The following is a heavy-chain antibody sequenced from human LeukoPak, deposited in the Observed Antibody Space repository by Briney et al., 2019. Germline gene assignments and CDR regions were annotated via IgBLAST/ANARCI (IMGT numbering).Heavy chain of an antibody. Sequence: GGSLRLSCAASEFSVGSNYMTWVRQAPGKGLEWVSLIYSGGSTYYADSVKGRFAISRDNAKNSLYLQMNSLRAEDTAVYYCARGLGQVAATPGDFDYWGQGTLVTVSS. D-gene: IGHD2-15*01. V-gene: IGHV3-53*01. CDR3: ARGLGQVAATPGDFDY. CDR2: IYSGGST. J-gene: IGHJ4*02. CDR1: EFSVGSNY.